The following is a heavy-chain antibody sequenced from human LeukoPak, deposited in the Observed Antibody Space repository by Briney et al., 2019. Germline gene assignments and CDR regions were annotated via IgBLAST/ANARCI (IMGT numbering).Heavy chain of an antibody. Sequence: GGSLRLSCAASGFTFSSYWMSWVRQAPGKGLDWVANIKQDGSEKYYVDSVKGRFTISRDNAKNSLYLQMNSLRAEDTAVYYCAREGYSHLVYYFDYWGQGTLVTVSS. CDR1: GFTFSSYW. CDR2: IKQDGSEK. V-gene: IGHV3-7*01. D-gene: IGHD6-13*01. CDR3: AREGYSHLVYYFDY. J-gene: IGHJ4*02.